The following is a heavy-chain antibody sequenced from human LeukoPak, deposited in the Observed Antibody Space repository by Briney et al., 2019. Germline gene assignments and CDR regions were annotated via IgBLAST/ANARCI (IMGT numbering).Heavy chain of an antibody. D-gene: IGHD7-27*01. J-gene: IGHJ4*02. CDR3: GRGHWGLDY. V-gene: IGHV3-48*03. CDR2: ISSSGSTI. CDR1: GFTFSSYE. Sequence: PPGGSLRLSCAASGFTFSSYEMNWVRQAPGKGLEWVSYISSSGSTIYYADSVKGRFTISRDNAKNSLYLQMNSLRAEDTAIYYCGRGHWGLDYWGQGTRVTVSS.